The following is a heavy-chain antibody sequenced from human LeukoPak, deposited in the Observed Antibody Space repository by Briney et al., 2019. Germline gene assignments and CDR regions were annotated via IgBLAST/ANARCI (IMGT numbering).Heavy chain of an antibody. V-gene: IGHV3-23*01. CDR2: LSGSGGST. Sequence: GGSLRPSCAASGFSFGSYAMSWVRQAPGKGLEWVSGLSGSGGSTYYADSVKGRFTISRDNSKNTLYLQMNSLRAEGTAVYYCAKDFTTVTQFDYWGQGTLVTISS. CDR1: GFSFGSYA. D-gene: IGHD4-17*01. J-gene: IGHJ4*02. CDR3: AKDFTTVTQFDY.